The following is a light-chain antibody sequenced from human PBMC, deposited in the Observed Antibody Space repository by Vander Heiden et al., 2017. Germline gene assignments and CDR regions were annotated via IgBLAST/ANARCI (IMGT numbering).Light chain of an antibody. CDR2: GAS. J-gene: IGKJ1*01. CDR3: QQNYNTPRT. Sequence: QMTQLPSSLSASVGDRVTITCRASQSIGSYINWYQQKPGKAPEFLIYGASSLRSGVPSRFSGSGSGTDFTLTISSLPPEDYATYYCQQNYNTPRTFGQGTKVEIK. CDR1: QSIGSY. V-gene: IGKV1-39*01.